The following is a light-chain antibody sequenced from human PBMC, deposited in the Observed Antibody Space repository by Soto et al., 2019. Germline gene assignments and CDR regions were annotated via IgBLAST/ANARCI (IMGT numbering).Light chain of an antibody. V-gene: IGKV3-15*01. CDR1: QSINSF. CDR3: QQYNKLRT. J-gene: IGKJ1*01. CDR2: GAS. Sequence: EIVMTQSPATLSVSPGETATLSCRASQSINSFLVWYQQKPGQAPRLLIYGASTRATGIPARFSGGGSGTEFTLTISSLQSEDFAFYYCQQYNKLRTFGQGTKPEIK.